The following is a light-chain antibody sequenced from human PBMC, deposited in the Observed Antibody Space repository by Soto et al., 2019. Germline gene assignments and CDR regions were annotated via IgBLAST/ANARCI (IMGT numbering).Light chain of an antibody. CDR3: TSYAGSNNVV. V-gene: IGLV2-8*01. Sequence: QSALTQPPSASGSPGQSATISCTGTSSDIGGYNYVSRYQQHPGKAPKLIIYEVSKRPSGVPDRFSGSKSGNTASLTVSGLQAEDEADYYCTSYAGSNNVVFAGGTKLTVL. J-gene: IGLJ3*02. CDR1: SSDIGGYNY. CDR2: EVS.